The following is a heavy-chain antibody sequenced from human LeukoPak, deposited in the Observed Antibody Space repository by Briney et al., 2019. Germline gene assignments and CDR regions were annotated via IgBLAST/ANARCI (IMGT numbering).Heavy chain of an antibody. CDR2: INSDGSRT. V-gene: IGHV3-74*01. Sequence: GGSLRLSCAVSGFTFSSYWMYWVRQAPGKGLVWVSRINSDGSRTTYADSVKGRFSISRDNVKNTLYLQMSSLRAEDTAVYYCTREYSSLGMDVWAKGQRSPSP. D-gene: IGHD6-19*01. CDR1: GFTFSSYW. CDR3: TREYSSLGMDV. J-gene: IGHJ6*02.